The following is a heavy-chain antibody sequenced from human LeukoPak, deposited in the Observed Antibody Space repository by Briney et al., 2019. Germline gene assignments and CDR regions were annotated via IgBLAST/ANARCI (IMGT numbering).Heavy chain of an antibody. CDR1: GGSISSSRYY. D-gene: IGHD6-19*01. Sequence: SETLSLTCTVSGGSISSSRYYWVWIRQSPGKGLEWIGYIYYSGSTNYNPSLKSRVTISVDTSKNQFSLKLSSVTAADTAVYYCARDPGDSSGWRTYYFDYWGQGTLVTVSS. J-gene: IGHJ4*02. CDR2: IYYSGST. V-gene: IGHV4-61*01. CDR3: ARDPGDSSGWRTYYFDY.